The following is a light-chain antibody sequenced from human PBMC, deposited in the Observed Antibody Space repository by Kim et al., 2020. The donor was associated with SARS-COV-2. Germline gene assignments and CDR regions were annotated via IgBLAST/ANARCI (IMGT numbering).Light chain of an antibody. V-gene: IGLV1-44*01. CDR2: SNG. CDR1: RSNVVSNV. CDR3: VAWDDSLNGSV. J-gene: IGLJ3*02. Sequence: GQGVTISCSGRRSNVVSNVVNGYRQLPGTAPKLLIYSNGYRPSGVPARFSGAKSGPSASLAISGLQSEDEADYYCVAWDDSLNGSVFGGGTQLTVL.